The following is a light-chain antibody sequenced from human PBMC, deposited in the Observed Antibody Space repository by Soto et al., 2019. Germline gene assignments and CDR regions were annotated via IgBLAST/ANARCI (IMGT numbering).Light chain of an antibody. V-gene: IGLV2-14*01. J-gene: IGLJ1*01. Sequence: QYALTQPASVSGSPGQSITISCTGTSSDVGGYNSVSWYQQHPGKAPKLMIYEVSNRPSGVSNRFSGSKSGNTASLTISGPQAEDEADYYCSSYTSTSLYVFGTGTKLTVL. CDR3: SSYTSTSLYV. CDR1: SSDVGGYNS. CDR2: EVS.